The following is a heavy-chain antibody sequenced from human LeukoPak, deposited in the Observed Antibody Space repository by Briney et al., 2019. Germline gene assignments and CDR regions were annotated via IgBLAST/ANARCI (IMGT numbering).Heavy chain of an antibody. CDR1: GFMFSTYE. J-gene: IGHJ5*02. CDR3: ARRRTTVVTRLVRTWSWFDP. CDR2: ISYNGRSI. D-gene: IGHD4-23*01. Sequence: GGSLRLSCAASGFMFSTYEMNWVRQAPGKGLEWLSYISYNGRSIYYADSVKGRFTTSRDNAKNSLYLQMNSLRVEDTAVYYCARRRTTVVTRLVRTWSWFDPWGQGTLVTVSS. V-gene: IGHV3-48*03.